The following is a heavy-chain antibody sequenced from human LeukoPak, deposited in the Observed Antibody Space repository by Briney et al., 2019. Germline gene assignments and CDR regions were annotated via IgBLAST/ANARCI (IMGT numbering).Heavy chain of an antibody. CDR3: ARGEHDYDILTGSWDYYYYMDV. CDR2: IYYSGTT. D-gene: IGHD3-9*01. V-gene: IGHV4-59*01. Sequence: SETLSLTCTVSGGSISSYYWSWIRQPPGKGLEWIGYIYYSGTTNFNPSLKSRVTISVDTSKNQFSLKLSSVTAADTAVYYCARGEHDYDILTGSWDYYYYMDVWGKGTTVTVSS. J-gene: IGHJ6*03. CDR1: GGSISSYY.